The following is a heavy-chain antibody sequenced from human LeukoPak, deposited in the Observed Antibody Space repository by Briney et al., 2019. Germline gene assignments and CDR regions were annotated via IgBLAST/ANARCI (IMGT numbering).Heavy chain of an antibody. CDR1: GFTFSSYA. CDR2: ISGSGGST. D-gene: IGHD4-17*01. V-gene: IGHV3-23*01. J-gene: IGHJ4*02. Sequence: GGSLRLSCAASGFTFSSYAMSWVRQAPGKGLEWVSAISGSGGSTYYADSVKGRFTISRDNSKNTLYLQMNSLRAEDTAVYYCARADSGGDYGYYFDYWGQGTLVTVSS. CDR3: ARADSGGDYGYYFDY.